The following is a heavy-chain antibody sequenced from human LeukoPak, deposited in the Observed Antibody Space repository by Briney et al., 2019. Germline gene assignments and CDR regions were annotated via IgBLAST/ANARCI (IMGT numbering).Heavy chain of an antibody. J-gene: IGHJ4*02. CDR2: ISAYNGNT. D-gene: IGHD2-2*01. CDR3: ARVVVVPAAMRDVFDY. CDR1: GYTFTSYG. Sequence: GASVKVSCKASGYTFTSYGISWVRQASGQGLEWMGWISAYNGNTNYAQKLQGRVTMTTDTSTSTAYMELRSLRSDDTAVYYCARVVVVPAAMRDVFDYWGQGTLVTVSS. V-gene: IGHV1-18*01.